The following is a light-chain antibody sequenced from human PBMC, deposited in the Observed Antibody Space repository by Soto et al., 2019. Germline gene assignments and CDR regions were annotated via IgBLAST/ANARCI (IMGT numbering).Light chain of an antibody. CDR1: QTVSSY. J-gene: IGKJ4*01. CDR3: QQRSNGLT. CDR2: DAS. Sequence: EIVLTQPPATLSLSPGERATLSCRASQTVSSYLAWYQQKPGQAPRLLIYDASNRATGIPARFSGSGSGTDFTLTVTSLEPEDFAVYYCQQRSNGLTFGGGTKVEI. V-gene: IGKV3-11*01.